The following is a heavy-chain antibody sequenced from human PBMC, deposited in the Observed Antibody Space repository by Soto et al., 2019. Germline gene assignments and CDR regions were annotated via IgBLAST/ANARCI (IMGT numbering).Heavy chain of an antibody. V-gene: IGHV4-59*01. Sequence: SETLSLTCTVSGGSISSYYWSWIRQPPGKGLEWIGYTYYSGSTNYNPSLKSRVTISVDTSKNQFSLKLSSVTAADTAVYYCARSFVPYFDYWGQGTLVTVSS. D-gene: IGHD6-6*01. CDR3: ARSFVPYFDY. J-gene: IGHJ4*02. CDR1: GGSISSYY. CDR2: TYYSGST.